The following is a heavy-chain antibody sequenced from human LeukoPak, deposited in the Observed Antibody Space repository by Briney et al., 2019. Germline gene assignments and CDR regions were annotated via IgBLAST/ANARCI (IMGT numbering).Heavy chain of an antibody. CDR3: ATEKDLLLDS. CDR1: GYSRSELS. D-gene: IGHD1-26*01. Sequence: ASVKVSFKVSGYSRSELSTHWVRQAPGQGLEWMGGFDPGDDETIYAQKFQGRVTMTEDTSTDTAYLELSSLRSEDTAVYFCATEKDLLLDSWGQGTPVTVSS. CDR2: FDPGDDET. V-gene: IGHV1-24*01. J-gene: IGHJ5*01.